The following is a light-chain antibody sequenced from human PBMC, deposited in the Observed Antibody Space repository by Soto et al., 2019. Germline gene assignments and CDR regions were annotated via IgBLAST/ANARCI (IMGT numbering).Light chain of an antibody. CDR3: QSYDSSLSASV. J-gene: IGLJ2*01. Sequence: QSVLTQPHSVSGAPGQRVTISCTGSSSNIGSLYDVHWYQQLPGTATKLLIYDNSNRPSGVPDRFSGSKSGTSASLAITGLQAEDEADYYCQSYDSSLSASVFGGGTKLTVL. V-gene: IGLV1-40*01. CDR1: SSNIGSLYD. CDR2: DNS.